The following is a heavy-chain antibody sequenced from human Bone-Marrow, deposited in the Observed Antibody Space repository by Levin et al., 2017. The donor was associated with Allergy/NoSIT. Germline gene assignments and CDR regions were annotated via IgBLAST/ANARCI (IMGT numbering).Heavy chain of an antibody. CDR3: ARDYCARGVCQSST. V-gene: IGHV1-46*01. D-gene: IGHD2-8*02. CDR2: INPGGDNT. CDR1: GYTFTSYY. J-gene: IGHJ5*02. Sequence: GESLKISCKASGYTFTSYYIHWVRLAPGQGLEWMGVINPGGDNTHYAQKFQGRVTMTRDTSTSTVYLELSSLRSEDTAVYYCARDYCARGVCQSSTWGQGTLVTVSS.